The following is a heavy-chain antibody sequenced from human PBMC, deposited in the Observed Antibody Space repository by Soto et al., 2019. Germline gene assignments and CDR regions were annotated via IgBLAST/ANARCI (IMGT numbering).Heavy chain of an antibody. CDR1: GGSFSGYD. D-gene: IGHD3-22*01. CDR3: AGSGYYHNSGMDV. J-gene: IGHJ6*02. V-gene: IGHV4-34*01. Sequence: SETLSLTCAVYGGSFSGYDWAWIRQPPGTGLEWIGEINHSGSSNYNPSLKSRVTISVDTSKNQFSLKLSSVTAADTAVYYCAGSGYYHNSGMDVWGQGTTVTVSS. CDR2: INHSGSS.